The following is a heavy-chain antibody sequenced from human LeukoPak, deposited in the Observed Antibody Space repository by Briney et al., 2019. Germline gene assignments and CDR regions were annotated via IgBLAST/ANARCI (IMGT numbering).Heavy chain of an antibody. CDR1: GFTFSGSA. Sequence: GGSLRLSCAASGFTFSGSAMHWVRQASGKGLEWVGRIGSKANSYATAYAASVKGRFTISRDDSKNTAYLQMNSLKTEDTAVYYCTRHRDDYYYGMDVWGQGTTVTVSS. D-gene: IGHD2-21*01. CDR3: TRHRDDYYYGMDV. CDR2: IGSKANSYAT. J-gene: IGHJ6*02. V-gene: IGHV3-73*01.